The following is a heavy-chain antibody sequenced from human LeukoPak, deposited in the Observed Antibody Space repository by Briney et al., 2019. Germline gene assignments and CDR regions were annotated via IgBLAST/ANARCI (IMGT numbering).Heavy chain of an antibody. J-gene: IGHJ6*02. Sequence: PGRSLRLSCAASGFTFSSYGMHWVRQAPGKGLEWVAVISYDGSNKYYADSVKGRFTISRDNSKNTLYLQMNSLRAEDTAVYYCGKVRWRGFGEDYYYSGMNLWGQGTTVTVSS. CDR2: ISYDGSNK. D-gene: IGHD3-10*01. V-gene: IGHV3-30*18. CDR3: GKVRWRGFGEDYYYSGMNL. CDR1: GFTFSSYG.